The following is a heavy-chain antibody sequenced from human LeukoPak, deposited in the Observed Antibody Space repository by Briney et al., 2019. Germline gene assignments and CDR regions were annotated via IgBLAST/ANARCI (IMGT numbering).Heavy chain of an antibody. D-gene: IGHD6-13*01. CDR3: AKVLSSRFGWEPLLFDY. CDR2: ISGSGGST. V-gene: IGHV3-23*01. Sequence: GGSLRLSCAASGFTFSSYAMSWVRQAPGKGLEWVAAISGSGGSTYYADSVKGRFTISRDNSKNTLYLQMNSLRAEDTAVYYCAKVLSSRFGWEPLLFDYWGQGTLVTVSS. J-gene: IGHJ4*02. CDR1: GFTFSSYA.